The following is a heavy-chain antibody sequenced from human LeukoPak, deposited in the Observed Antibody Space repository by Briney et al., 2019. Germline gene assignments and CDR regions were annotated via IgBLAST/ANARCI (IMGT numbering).Heavy chain of an antibody. CDR2: MYYSGST. V-gene: IGHV4-39*07. CDR1: GGSISSNSYY. D-gene: IGHD3-3*01. CDR3: ARDREPPKSGYPYFDY. Sequence: SETLSLTCTVSGGSISSNSYYWGWIRQPPGKGLEWIGSMYYSGSTYYNPSLKSRVTISVDTSNNQFSLKLSAVTAADTAVYYCARDREPPKSGYPYFDYWGQGTLVTVSS. J-gene: IGHJ4*02.